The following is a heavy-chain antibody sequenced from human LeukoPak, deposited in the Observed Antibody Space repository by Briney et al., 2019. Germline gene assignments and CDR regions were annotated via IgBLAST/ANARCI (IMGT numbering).Heavy chain of an antibody. CDR3: MRGFSD. J-gene: IGHJ4*02. V-gene: IGHV3-66*01. CDR1: GFTVSSNY. CDR2: IYTGGST. Sequence: GGSLRLSCAASGFTVSSNYMNWVRQAPGKGLEWVSVIYTGGSTYYADSVNGRFTISRDNSMNTLYLQMNSLGAEDTAVYYCMRGFSDWGQGTLVTVSS.